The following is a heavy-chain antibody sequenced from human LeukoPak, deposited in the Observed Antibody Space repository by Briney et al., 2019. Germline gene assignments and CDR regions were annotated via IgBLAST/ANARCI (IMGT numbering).Heavy chain of an antibody. J-gene: IGHJ4*02. CDR3: ARVRATFSPHFDN. CDR1: GVTFSSYW. CDR2: IKQDGSEK. Sequence: GGSLRLSCAGSGVTFSSYWMSWVRQAPGKGLEWVPNIKQDGSEKYYVDSVKGRFTISRDNAKNSLYLQMNSLRAEDTAVYYCARVRATFSPHFDNWGQGTLVTVSS. D-gene: IGHD5-12*01. V-gene: IGHV3-7*02.